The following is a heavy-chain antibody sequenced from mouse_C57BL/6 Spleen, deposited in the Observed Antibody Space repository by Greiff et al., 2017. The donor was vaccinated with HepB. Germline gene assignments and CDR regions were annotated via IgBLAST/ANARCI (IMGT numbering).Heavy chain of an antibody. CDR3: ARGSKGYWYFDV. Sequence: VQLQQPGAELVKPGASVKMSCKASGYTFTSYWITWVKQRPGQGLEWIGDIYPGSGSTNYNEKFKSKATLTVDTSSSTAYMQLSSLTSEDSAVYYCARGSKGYWYFDVWGTGTTVTVSS. CDR1: GYTFTSYW. V-gene: IGHV1-55*01. J-gene: IGHJ1*03. CDR2: IYPGSGST.